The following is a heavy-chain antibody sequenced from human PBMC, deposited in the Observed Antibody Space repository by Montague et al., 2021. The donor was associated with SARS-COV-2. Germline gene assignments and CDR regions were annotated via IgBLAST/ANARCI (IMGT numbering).Heavy chain of an antibody. D-gene: IGHD6-19*01. J-gene: IGHJ4*02. CDR2: IYYDGST. CDR1: GDSIRSSSYY. V-gene: IGHV4-39*01. CDR3: ARRVHPAFGSGAIDY. Sequence: SETLSLTCTVAGDSIRSSSYYWGWIRQPPGRGLEWIGSIYYDGSTYYNPSFKSRVTISVDTSKTQFSLKLSSVTAADTAVYSRARRVHPAFGSGAIDYWGQGTLVTVSS.